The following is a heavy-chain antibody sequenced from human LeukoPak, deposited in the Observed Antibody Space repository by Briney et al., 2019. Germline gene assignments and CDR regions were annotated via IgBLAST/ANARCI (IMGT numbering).Heavy chain of an antibody. V-gene: IGHV4-30-2*01. CDR2: IYHSVST. CDR1: GGSISSGGYS. J-gene: IGHJ6*02. Sequence: SETLSLTCAVSGGSISSGGYSWSWIRQPPGKGLEWIGYIYHSVSTYYNPSLKSRVTISVDRSKNQFSLKLSSVTAADTAVYYCARGHRNYYGMDVWGQGTTVTVSS. D-gene: IGHD2-21*01. CDR3: ARGHRNYYGMDV.